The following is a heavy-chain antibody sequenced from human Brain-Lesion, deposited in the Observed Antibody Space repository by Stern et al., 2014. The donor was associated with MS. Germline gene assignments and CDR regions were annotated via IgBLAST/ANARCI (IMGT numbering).Heavy chain of an antibody. CDR3: ARDQRGITIFGVVTDYYYLGMDV. V-gene: IGHV1-2*02. CDR2: IKPNTGGT. CDR1: GYIFTGYY. J-gene: IGHJ6*02. D-gene: IGHD3-3*01. Sequence: QVQLVQSGAEVKKPGASVKVSCKTSGYIFTGYYIHWVRQAPGQGLEGIAWIKPNTGGTKYAQKFQGRVTMSRDTSISTAYVELSSLTSDDTAVYYCARDQRGITIFGVVTDYYYLGMDVWGQGTTVTVSS.